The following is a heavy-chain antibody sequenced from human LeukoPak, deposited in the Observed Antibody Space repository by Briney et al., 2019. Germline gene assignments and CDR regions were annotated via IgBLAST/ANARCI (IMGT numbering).Heavy chain of an antibody. V-gene: IGHV3-7*01. CDR1: GFTIRNCW. J-gene: IGHJ4*02. CDR2: LKGDGGKA. CDR3: ARDGLTYARDY. D-gene: IGHD2-2*01. Sequence: GGSLRLSCEASGFTIRNCWMTWVRQAPGKGLEGGAHLKGDGGKAYYVDSVKGRVTTYRDSAKNSLYLQMNTLRADDTAFYYCARDGLTYARDYGDQGTLVTVSS.